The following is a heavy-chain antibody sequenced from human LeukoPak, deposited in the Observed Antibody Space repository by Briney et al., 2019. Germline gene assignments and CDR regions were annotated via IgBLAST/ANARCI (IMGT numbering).Heavy chain of an antibody. CDR3: TTDVYSDYDDY. CDR2: IKSKTDGGTT. V-gene: IGHV3-15*01. J-gene: IGHJ4*02. CDR1: GFTFSSYS. D-gene: IGHD5-12*01. Sequence: PGGSLRLSCAASGFTFSSYSMNWVRQAPGKGLEWVGRIKSKTDGGTTDYAAPVKGKFTISRDDSKNTLYLQMNSLQTEDTAVYYCTTDVYSDYDDYWGQGTLVTVSS.